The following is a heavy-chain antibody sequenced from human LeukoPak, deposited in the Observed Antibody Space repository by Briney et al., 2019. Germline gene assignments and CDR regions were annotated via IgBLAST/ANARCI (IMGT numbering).Heavy chain of an antibody. J-gene: IGHJ4*02. CDR3: ARDWQTSVFDY. CDR1: GYTFTNYA. CDR2: INGGNGYT. D-gene: IGHD4-17*01. Sequence: ASVKLSCKASGYTFTNYALHWVRQAPAQGLECMGWINGGNGYTRHLQKCQDRVTITQDTTANTPYLELSGLRSEATAVYYCARDWQTSVFDYWGLGTLLIVSS. V-gene: IGHV1-3*01.